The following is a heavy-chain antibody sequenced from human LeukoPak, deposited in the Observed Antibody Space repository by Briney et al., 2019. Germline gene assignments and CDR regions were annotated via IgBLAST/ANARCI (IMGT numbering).Heavy chain of an antibody. D-gene: IGHD3-10*01. CDR2: IHYSGNT. CDR3: ARVSTMVRGVINWFYS. CDR1: GGSINIAGHY. V-gene: IGHV4-31*03. J-gene: IGHJ5*01. Sequence: SETLSLTCTVSGGSINIAGHYWSWIRQHPGKGLEWIGNIHYSGNTYDNPSLKSRAIISVDTSKNQFSLRLTSVTAADTAVYYCARVSTMVRGVINWFYSWGPGTLVTVSS.